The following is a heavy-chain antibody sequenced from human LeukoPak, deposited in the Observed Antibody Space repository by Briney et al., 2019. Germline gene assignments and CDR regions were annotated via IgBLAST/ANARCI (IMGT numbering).Heavy chain of an antibody. CDR1: GFTFSSYW. Sequence: GGSLRLSCAASGFTFSSYWMTWVRQAPGRGLEWVASKKQDGSEKYYVDSVKGRFTISRDNAKNSLYLQMNSLRAEDTAVYYCARDRTFASWGQGTLVTVSS. CDR3: ARDRTFAS. J-gene: IGHJ4*02. D-gene: IGHD3-16*01. CDR2: KKQDGSEK. V-gene: IGHV3-7*01.